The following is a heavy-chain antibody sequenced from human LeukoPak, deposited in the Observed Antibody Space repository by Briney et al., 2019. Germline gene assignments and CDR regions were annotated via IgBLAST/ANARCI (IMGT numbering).Heavy chain of an antibody. CDR1: GYTFTGYY. Sequence: ASVKVSCKASGYTFTGYYMHWVRQAPGQGLEWMGWMNPNSGDTKYAQKFQGRVTMTRDTSISTSYMELSRLRSDDTAVYYCARVWRTATSGSNWFDPWGQGTLVTVSS. V-gene: IGHV1-2*02. CDR3: ARVWRTATSGSNWFDP. D-gene: IGHD6-19*01. J-gene: IGHJ5*02. CDR2: MNPNSGDT.